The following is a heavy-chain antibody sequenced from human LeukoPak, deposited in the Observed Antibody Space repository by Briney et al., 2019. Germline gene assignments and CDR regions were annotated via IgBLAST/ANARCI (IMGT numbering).Heavy chain of an antibody. V-gene: IGHV3-48*04. Sequence: GGSLRLSCAASGFTFSSYSMNWVRQAPGKGLEWVSYISSSSSTIYYADSVKGRFTISRDNAKNSLYLQMNSLRAEDTAVYYCARVVSIVGATPDYWGQGTLVTVSS. CDR1: GFTFSSYS. J-gene: IGHJ4*02. D-gene: IGHD1-26*01. CDR2: ISSSSSTI. CDR3: ARVVSIVGATPDY.